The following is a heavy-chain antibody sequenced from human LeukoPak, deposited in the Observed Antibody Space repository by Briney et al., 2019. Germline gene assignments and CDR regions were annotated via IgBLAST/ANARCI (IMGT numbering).Heavy chain of an antibody. CDR2: IGVGTGKK. Sequence: GASVKVSCKASGFTFSGCAMQWLRQARGQRLEWIGWIGVGTGKKDYAQRFKERVTITTDMTTSTAYMELSSLTSEDTAVYYCAAGVGYTYGLSLGATALISDIWGQGTKVTVSA. D-gene: IGHD5-18*01. V-gene: IGHV1-58*02. J-gene: IGHJ3*02. CDR1: GFTFSGCA. CDR3: AAGVGYTYGLSLGATALISDI.